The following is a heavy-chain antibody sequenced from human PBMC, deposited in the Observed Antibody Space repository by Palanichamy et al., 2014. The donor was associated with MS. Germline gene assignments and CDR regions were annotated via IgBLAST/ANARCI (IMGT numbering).Heavy chain of an antibody. D-gene: IGHD3-22*01. V-gene: IGHV3-7*03. CDR3: ARDKGHYFDGSAHGNWYFDL. J-gene: IGHJ2*01. CDR2: IKEDGSEK. Sequence: EVQLAESGGGLVXPGGSLRLSCAASGFTFSNYWMSWVRQPPGKGLEWVANIKEDGSEKYYVDSVKGRFTISRDNAKNSVFLQMNSLRAEDTAVYFCARDKGHYFDGSAHGNWYFDLWGRATLVTVSS. CDR1: GFTFSNYW.